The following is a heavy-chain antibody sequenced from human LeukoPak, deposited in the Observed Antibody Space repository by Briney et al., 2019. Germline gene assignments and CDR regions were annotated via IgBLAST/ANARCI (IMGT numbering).Heavy chain of an antibody. CDR3: ARSHGLEYLDY. J-gene: IGHJ4*02. D-gene: IGHD3-3*01. V-gene: IGHV4-39*01. CDR2: IYYSGST. CDR1: GGSTSNSDYY. Sequence: PSETLSLTCSVSGGSTSNSDYYWAWIRQPPGKGLEFIGSIYYSGSTYQNPSLKSRVTISLDTSRNQFSLKVSSVTAADTAVYYCARSHGLEYLDYWGQGTLVTVSS.